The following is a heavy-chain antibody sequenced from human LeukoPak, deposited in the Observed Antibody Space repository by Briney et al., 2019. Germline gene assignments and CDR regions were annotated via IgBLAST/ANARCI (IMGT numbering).Heavy chain of an antibody. Sequence: RTSETLSLTCTVSGGSISSGSQYWSWIRQPAGKGLEWIGRIDSSGGTNYNPSLKSRLTISVDTSKNQFSLKLSSVTAADTAVYYCARHRGSSSLFDYWGQGTLVTVSS. V-gene: IGHV4-61*02. D-gene: IGHD6-6*01. CDR3: ARHRGSSSLFDY. CDR1: GGSISSGSQY. J-gene: IGHJ4*02. CDR2: IDSSGGT.